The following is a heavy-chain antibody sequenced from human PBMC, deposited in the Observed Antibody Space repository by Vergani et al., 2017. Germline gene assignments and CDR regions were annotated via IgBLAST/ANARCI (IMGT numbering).Heavy chain of an antibody. D-gene: IGHD6-6*01. CDR1: GYSFTSYW. CDR2: IDPSDSYT. Sequence: EVQLVQSGAEVKKPGESLRISCKGSGYSFTSYWISWVRQMPGKGLEWMGRIDPSDSYTNYSPSFQGHVTISADKSISTAYLQWSSLKASDTAMYYCARDSSSSAYYYYYYGMDVWGQGTTVTVSS. CDR3: ARDSSSSAYYYYYYGMDV. V-gene: IGHV5-10-1*03. J-gene: IGHJ6*02.